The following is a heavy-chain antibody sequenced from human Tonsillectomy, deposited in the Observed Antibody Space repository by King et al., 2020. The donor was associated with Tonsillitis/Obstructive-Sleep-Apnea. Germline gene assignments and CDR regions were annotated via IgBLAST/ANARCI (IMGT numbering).Heavy chain of an antibody. V-gene: IGHV3-64D*06. D-gene: IGHD6-19*01. J-gene: IGHJ4*02. Sequence: VQLVESGGGLVQPGGSLRLSCSASGFSFSSYAMHWVRQALGKGLEYVSGISSNGGTTYYADSVKGRFTISRDNPKNTLYLQMSNLRAEDTAVYYCAKGFGYSSGWYIDYWGQGTLVTVSS. CDR2: ISSNGGTT. CDR3: AKGFGYSSGWYIDY. CDR1: GFSFSSYA.